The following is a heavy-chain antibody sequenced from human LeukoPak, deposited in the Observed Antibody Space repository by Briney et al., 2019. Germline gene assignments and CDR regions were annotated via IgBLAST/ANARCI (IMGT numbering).Heavy chain of an antibody. CDR3: AREQSGDGWSGFDY. CDR1: GFTLRSYA. D-gene: IGHD6-19*01. V-gene: IGHV3-30*15. CDR2: ISDDGSRQ. J-gene: IGHJ4*02. Sequence: GGSLRLSCAASGFTLRSYAMHGVRQAPGKGLEWVAVISDDGSRQHYADFLEGRITISRDNSKNTVSLQMSSLRTEDTAVYFCAREQSGDGWSGFDYWGQGTLVTVSS.